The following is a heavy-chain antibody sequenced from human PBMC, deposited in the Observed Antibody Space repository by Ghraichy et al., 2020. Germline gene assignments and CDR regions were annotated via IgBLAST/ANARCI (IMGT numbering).Heavy chain of an antibody. CDR2: IIPILGIA. CDR3: ARQGGPSSGGAFDI. CDR1: GGTFSSYA. V-gene: IGHV1-69*04. D-gene: IGHD6-19*01. J-gene: IGHJ3*02. Sequence: SVKVSCKASGGTFSSYAISWVRQAPGQGLEWMGRIIPILGIANYAQKFQGRVTITADKSTSTAYMELSSLRSEDTAVYYCARQGGPSSGGAFDIWGQGTMVTVSS.